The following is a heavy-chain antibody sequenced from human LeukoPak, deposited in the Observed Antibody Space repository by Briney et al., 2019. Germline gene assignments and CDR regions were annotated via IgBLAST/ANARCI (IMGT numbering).Heavy chain of an antibody. J-gene: IGHJ6*03. CDR2: IYTSGST. D-gene: IGHD2-2*01. V-gene: IGHV4-61*02. CDR3: ARRRQPGYMDV. CDR1: GGSISSGSCY. Sequence: PSQTLSLTCTVSGGSISSGSCYWSWIRQPAGKGLEWIGRIYTSGSTNYNPSLKSRVTISVDTSKNQFSLKLSSVTAADTAVYYCARRRQPGYMDVWGKGTTVTVSS.